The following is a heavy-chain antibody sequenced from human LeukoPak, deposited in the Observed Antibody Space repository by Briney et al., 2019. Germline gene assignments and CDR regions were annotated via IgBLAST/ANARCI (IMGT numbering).Heavy chain of an antibody. V-gene: IGHV3-73*01. D-gene: IGHD3/OR15-3a*01. CDR3: SNGHYGLDV. CDR2: VGSKVDNYAT. CDR1: GFTFSGAS. J-gene: IGHJ6*02. Sequence: GGSLRLFCAASGFTFSGASLNWVRQASGEGLEWVGRVGSKVDNYATAYAESVKGRFIISREDSKNTAYLQMNSLKTDDTAVYYCSNGHYGLDVWGQGTTVTVSS.